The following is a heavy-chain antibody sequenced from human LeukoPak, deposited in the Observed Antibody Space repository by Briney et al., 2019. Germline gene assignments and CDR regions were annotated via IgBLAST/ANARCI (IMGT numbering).Heavy chain of an antibody. CDR3: TRVSESGNSDY. J-gene: IGHJ4*02. Sequence: PGRSLRLSCAASGFNFTGYGIHWVRQVPGKGLDWVAVIWYDGKNKHYADSVKGRFTISRDTSKNTVYLQMNSLRAEDMAVYYCTRVSESGNSDYWGQGTLVTVSS. V-gene: IGHV3-33*01. D-gene: IGHD4-23*01. CDR2: IWYDGKNK. CDR1: GFNFTGYG.